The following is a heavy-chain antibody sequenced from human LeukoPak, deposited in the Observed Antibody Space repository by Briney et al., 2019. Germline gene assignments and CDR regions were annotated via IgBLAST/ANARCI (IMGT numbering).Heavy chain of an antibody. CDR2: ISAYNGNT. CDR3: ARDVTSGSYPY. D-gene: IGHD1-26*01. V-gene: IGHV1-18*01. J-gene: IGHJ4*02. Sequence: ASVKVSSKASAYTSSSNGISCVRHGPAPGRQWLGWISAYNGNTNYAQKLQGRVTMTTDTSTSTAYMELRSLRSDDTAVYYCARDVTSGSYPYWGQGTLVTVSS. CDR1: AYTSSSNG.